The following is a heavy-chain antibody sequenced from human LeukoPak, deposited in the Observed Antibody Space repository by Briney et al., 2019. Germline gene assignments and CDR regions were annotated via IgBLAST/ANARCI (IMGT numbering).Heavy chain of an antibody. D-gene: IGHD2-21*02. CDR1: GYTFTGYY. J-gene: IGHJ4*02. Sequence: GASVKVSCKASGYTFTGYYMHWVRQAPGQGLEWMGWINPNSGGTNYAQKFQGRVTMTRDTSISTAYMELSRLRSDDTAVYYCATGRKGHIVVVTAITLDYWGQGTLVTVSS. CDR3: ATGRKGHIVVVTAITLDY. CDR2: INPNSGGT. V-gene: IGHV1-2*02.